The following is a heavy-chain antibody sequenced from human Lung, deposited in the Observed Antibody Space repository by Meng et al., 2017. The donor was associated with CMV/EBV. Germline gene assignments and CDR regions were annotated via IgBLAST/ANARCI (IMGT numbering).Heavy chain of an antibody. CDR1: GGSISSGGYY. D-gene: IGHD3-10*01. CDR2: IYYSGST. CDR3: ASKPDYYGSGRYYSYGMDV. J-gene: IGHJ6*02. V-gene: IGHV4-31*03. Sequence: LXXTVSGGSISSGGYYWSWIGQHPGKGLEWIVYIYYSGSTYYNPSLKGRVTISVDTSKNQFSLKLSSVTAADTAVYYCASKPDYYGSGRYYSYGMDVWGQGTTVXVSS.